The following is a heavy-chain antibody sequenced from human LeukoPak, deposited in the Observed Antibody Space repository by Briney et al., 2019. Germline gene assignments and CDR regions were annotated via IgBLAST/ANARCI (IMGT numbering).Heavy chain of an antibody. CDR2: FEPEEGAHGET. D-gene: IGHD1-1*01. Sequence: GASVRVSCKVSGYSLSDLSIHWVRHVAAKGLEWVGGFEPEEGAHGETIFAQKFEDRLTLTEDTSADTAYMELVRLTSEDTAVYYCATDRLEIYALHIWGQGTAVTVSS. V-gene: IGHV1-24*01. J-gene: IGHJ3*02. CDR3: ATDRLEIYALHI. CDR1: GYSLSDLS.